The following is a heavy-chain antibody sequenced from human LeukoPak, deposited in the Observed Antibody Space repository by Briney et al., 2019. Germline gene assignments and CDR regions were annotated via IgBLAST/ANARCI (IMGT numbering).Heavy chain of an antibody. Sequence: SVKVSCKASGGTFSSYAISWVRQAPGRGLEWMGGIIPIFGTANYAQKFQGRVTITTDESTSTAYMELSSLRSEDTAVYYCARFLLRFLEWLPQAPSSEYFQHWGQGTLVTVSS. V-gene: IGHV1-69*05. D-gene: IGHD3-3*01. CDR3: ARFLLRFLEWLPQAPSSEYFQH. CDR1: GGTFSSYA. CDR2: IIPIFGTA. J-gene: IGHJ1*01.